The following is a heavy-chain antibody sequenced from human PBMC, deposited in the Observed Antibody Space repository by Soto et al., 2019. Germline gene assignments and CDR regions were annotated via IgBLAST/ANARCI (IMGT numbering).Heavy chain of an antibody. CDR1: GFTFSMYS. Sequence: PGGSLRLSCEVSGFTFSMYSMIWVRQSPGKGLEWVAKIPQDGVDGHYADSVKGRFTISRDNGKSSLYLQMNSLRAEDTAVYYCARVLGDVNYSFRSTSFYGMDVWGQGTTVTVSS. D-gene: IGHD2-2*01. CDR2: IPQDGVDG. V-gene: IGHV3-7*01. CDR3: ARVLGDVNYSFRSTSFYGMDV. J-gene: IGHJ6*02.